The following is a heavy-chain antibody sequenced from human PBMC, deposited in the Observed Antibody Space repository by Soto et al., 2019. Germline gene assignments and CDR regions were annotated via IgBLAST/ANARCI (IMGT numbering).Heavy chain of an antibody. CDR3: ARSYDSSGYNWFGP. J-gene: IGHJ5*02. V-gene: IGHV4-30-4*01. D-gene: IGHD3-22*01. CDR1: GGSISSGDYY. Sequence: QVQLQESGPGLVKPSQTLSLTCTVSGGSISSGDYYWSWIRQPPGKGLEWIGYLYYSGRTYYNPSLKGRVTMAVDTSKNQFSLKLTSVTAADTAVYYCARSYDSSGYNWFGPWGQGTLVTVSS. CDR2: LYYSGRT.